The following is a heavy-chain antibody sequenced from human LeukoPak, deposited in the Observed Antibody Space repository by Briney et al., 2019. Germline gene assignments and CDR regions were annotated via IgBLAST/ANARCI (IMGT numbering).Heavy chain of an antibody. CDR2: INPNSGGT. CDR1: GYTFTGYY. CDR3: ARGNYDFWSGYSNFDY. J-gene: IGHJ4*02. V-gene: IGHV1-2*02. D-gene: IGHD3-3*01. Sequence: ASVKVSCKASGYTFTGYYMHWVRQAPGQGLEWMGWINPNSGGTNYAQKFQGRVTMTRDTSITTAYMEPSRLRSDDTAVYYCARGNYDFWSGYSNFDYWGQGTLVTVSS.